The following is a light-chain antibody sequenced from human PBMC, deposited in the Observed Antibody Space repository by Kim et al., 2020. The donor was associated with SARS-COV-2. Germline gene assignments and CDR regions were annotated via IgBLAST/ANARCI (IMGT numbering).Light chain of an antibody. CDR3: SSYTSSSTNV. V-gene: IGLV2-14*01. CDR1: SSDVGGYNY. Sequence: QSALTQPASVSGSPGQSITISCTGTSSDVGGYNYVSWYQQHPGKAPKLMIYDVSKRPSGVSNRFSGSKSGNTASLTISGLQAKDEADYYCSSYTSSSTNVFGTGTKV. CDR2: DVS. J-gene: IGLJ1*01.